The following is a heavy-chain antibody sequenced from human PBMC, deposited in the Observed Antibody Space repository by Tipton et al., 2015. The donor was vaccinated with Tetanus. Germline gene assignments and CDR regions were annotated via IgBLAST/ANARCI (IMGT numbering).Heavy chain of an antibody. CDR2: IAHDGNYK. J-gene: IGHJ4*02. CDR1: GFTFSAFG. Sequence: SLRLSCVASGFTFSAFGMHWVRQAPGKGLEWVSFIAHDGNYKYEVESVKGRFTISRDNSGSTVFLQMNSLRAEDTAVYYCARGGLAGAGGGLDYWGQGTLVTVSS. CDR3: ARGGLAGAGGGLDY. V-gene: IGHV3-30*19. D-gene: IGHD6-13*01.